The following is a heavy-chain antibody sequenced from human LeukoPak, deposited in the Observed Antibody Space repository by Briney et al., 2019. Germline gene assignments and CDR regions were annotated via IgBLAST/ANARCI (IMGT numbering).Heavy chain of an antibody. V-gene: IGHV3-33*06. J-gene: IGHJ4*02. Sequence: PGGSLRLSCAASGFTFSSYGMHWVRQAPGKGLEWVAVIWYDGTNKYYADSVKGRFTISRDNSKNTLYLQMNSLRAEDTAVYYCAKTYRRYDSSGYYFDYWGQGTLVTVSS. CDR2: IWYDGTNK. CDR1: GFTFSSYG. CDR3: AKTYRRYDSSGYYFDY. D-gene: IGHD3-22*01.